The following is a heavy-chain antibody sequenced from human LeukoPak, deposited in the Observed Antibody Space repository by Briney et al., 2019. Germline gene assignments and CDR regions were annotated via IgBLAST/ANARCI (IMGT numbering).Heavy chain of an antibody. Sequence: SETLSLTCSVSGGSISSSSYYWGWVRHPPGKGRGWIVSIYHSGSTYYNPSLKSRVTVSVDTSRNQFSLKLNSATAADTAVYYCATHNIAMTGTGFDYWGQGTLVTVS. J-gene: IGHJ4*02. CDR2: IYHSGST. CDR3: ATHNIAMTGTGFDY. CDR1: GGSISSSSYY. V-gene: IGHV4-39*01. D-gene: IGHD1-1*01.